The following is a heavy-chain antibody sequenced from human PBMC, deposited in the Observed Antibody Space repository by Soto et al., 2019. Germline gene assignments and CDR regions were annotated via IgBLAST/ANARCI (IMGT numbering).Heavy chain of an antibody. V-gene: IGHV4-61*01. CDR1: GGSISLERLY. CDR3: AREFSSAHSNYYGF. J-gene: IGHJ4*02. CDR2: VSHTGAT. D-gene: IGHD5-18*01. Sequence: QVQLQESGPGLVKPSETLSLTCTVAGGSISLERLYWTWIRQPPGKGLEWIGYVSHTGATNYNPSLQSRVDISVDTSRNQFSLNLRSLPAADTAVYFFAREFSSAHSNYYGFWGQGTLVSVSA.